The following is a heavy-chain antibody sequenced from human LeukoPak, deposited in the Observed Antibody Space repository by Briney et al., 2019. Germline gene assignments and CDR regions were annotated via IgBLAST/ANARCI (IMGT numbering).Heavy chain of an antibody. CDR3: ARRDASGYSGSWYVIDP. J-gene: IGHJ5*02. CDR1: GGSISSYY. CDR2: IYYSGST. D-gene: IGHD6-13*01. V-gene: IGHV4-59*08. Sequence: PSETLSLTCTVSGGSISSYYWSWIRQPPGKGLEWIGYIYYSGSTNYNPSLKSRVTISVDTSKNQFSLKLSSVTAADTAVYYCARRDASGYSGSWYVIDPWGQGTLVTVSS.